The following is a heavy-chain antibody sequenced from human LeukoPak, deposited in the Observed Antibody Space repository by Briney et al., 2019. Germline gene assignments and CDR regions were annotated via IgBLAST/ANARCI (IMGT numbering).Heavy chain of an antibody. CDR3: ARGGIEWFDP. CDR1: GGSISSGGYY. Sequence: PSETLSLTCTVSGGSISSGGYYWSWIRQHLGKGLEWIGYIYYSGSTYYNPSLKSRVTISVDTSKNQFSLKLSSVTAADTAVYYCARGGIEWFDPWGQGTLVTVSS. CDR2: IYYSGST. D-gene: IGHD2-15*01. V-gene: IGHV4-31*03. J-gene: IGHJ5*02.